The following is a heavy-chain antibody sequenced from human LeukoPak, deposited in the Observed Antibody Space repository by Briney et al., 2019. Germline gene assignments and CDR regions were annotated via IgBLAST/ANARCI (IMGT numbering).Heavy chain of an antibody. V-gene: IGHV3-66*01. Sequence: QAGGSLRLSCAASGFTFSSYWMTWVRQAPGKGLEWVSVIYSGGSTYYADSVKGRFTISRDNSKNTLYLQMNGLRAEDTAVYYCARGVRRRPDAFDIWGQGTMVTVSS. CDR2: IYSGGST. CDR3: ARGVRRRPDAFDI. CDR1: GFTFSSYW. J-gene: IGHJ3*02. D-gene: IGHD6-25*01.